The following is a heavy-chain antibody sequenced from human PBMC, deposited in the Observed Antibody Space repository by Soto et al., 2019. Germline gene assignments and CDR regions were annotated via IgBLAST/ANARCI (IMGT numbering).Heavy chain of an antibody. J-gene: IGHJ6*02. CDR2: IFPRDSDT. Sequence: GESLNISCEGSESSFINYWSGWVRQMPGKGLEWMGIIFPRDSDTRYSPSFQGQVTISADRSMNTAYLQWSGLRASDTATYYCARRLGYGYKSTWAAMDVWGLGTTVTVSS. CDR1: ESSFINYW. CDR3: ARRLGYGYKSTWAAMDV. D-gene: IGHD3-16*01. V-gene: IGHV5-51*01.